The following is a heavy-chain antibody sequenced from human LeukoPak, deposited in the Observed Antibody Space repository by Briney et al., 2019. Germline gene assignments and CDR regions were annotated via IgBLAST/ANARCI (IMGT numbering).Heavy chain of an antibody. Sequence: GGSLRLSCSASGFTFSSFWMRWVRQAPGKGLEWVVNIKQDGSEKSYVDSVKGRFTISTDHPKNSLYLQMNSLRAGDTAVYYCASDRIVEGIRDYWGQGTLVTVSS. CDR3: ASDRIVEGIRDY. D-gene: IGHD3-22*01. V-gene: IGHV3-7*01. CDR2: IKQDGSEK. J-gene: IGHJ4*02. CDR1: GFTFSSFW.